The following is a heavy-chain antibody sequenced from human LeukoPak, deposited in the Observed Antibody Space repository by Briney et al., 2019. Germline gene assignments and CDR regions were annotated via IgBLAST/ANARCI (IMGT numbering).Heavy chain of an antibody. D-gene: IGHD5-12*01. V-gene: IGHV4-34*01. CDR3: ARLGSGPYYFDY. Sequence: SETLSLTCAVYGGSFSGYYWSWIRQPPGKGLEWIGEINHSGSTNYNPSLKSRVTISVDTSKNQFSLKLSSVTAADTAVYYCARLGSGPYYFDYWGQGTLVTVSS. J-gene: IGHJ4*02. CDR2: INHSGST. CDR1: GGSFSGYY.